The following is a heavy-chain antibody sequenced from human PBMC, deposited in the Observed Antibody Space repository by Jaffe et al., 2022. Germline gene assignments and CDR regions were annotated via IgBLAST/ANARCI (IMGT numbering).Heavy chain of an antibody. CDR3: ARHFPYYIWGSYRSNYYYYYMDV. Sequence: QLQLQESGPGLVKPSETLSLTCTVSGGSISSSSYYWGWIRQPPGKGLEWIGSIYYSGSTYYNPSLKSRVTISVDTSKNQFSLKLSSVTAADTAVYYCARHFPYYIWGSYRSNYYYYYMDVWGKGTTVTVSS. CDR1: GGSISSSSYY. V-gene: IGHV4-39*01. J-gene: IGHJ6*03. D-gene: IGHD3-16*02. CDR2: IYYSGST.